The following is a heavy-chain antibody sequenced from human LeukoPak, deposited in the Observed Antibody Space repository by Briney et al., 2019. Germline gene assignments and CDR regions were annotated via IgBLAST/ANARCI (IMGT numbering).Heavy chain of an antibody. CDR2: ISSSGSTI. V-gene: IGHV3-11*01. CDR3: ASRYSYGYNWFDP. D-gene: IGHD5-18*01. Sequence: GGSLRLSCAASGFTFSDYYMSWIRQAPGKGLEWVSYISSSGSTIYYADSVKGRFTISRDNAKNSLYLQMNSLRAEDTAVYYCASRYSYGYNWFDPWGQGTQVTVSS. CDR1: GFTFSDYY. J-gene: IGHJ5*02.